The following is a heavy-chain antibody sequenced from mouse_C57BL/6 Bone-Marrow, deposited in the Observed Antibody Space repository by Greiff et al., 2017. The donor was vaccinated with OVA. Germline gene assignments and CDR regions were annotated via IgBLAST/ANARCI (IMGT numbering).Heavy chain of an antibody. CDR2: ISSGGSYT. CDR3: ARRFITTSWFAY. CDR1: GFTFSSYG. V-gene: IGHV5-6*02. D-gene: IGHD1-1*01. J-gene: IGHJ3*01. Sequence: EVKLVESGGDLVKPGGSLKLSCAASGFTFSSYGMSWVRQTPDKRLEWVATISSGGSYTYYPDSVKGRFTISRDNAKNTLYLQMSSLKSEDTAMYYCARRFITTSWFAYWGQGTLVTVSA.